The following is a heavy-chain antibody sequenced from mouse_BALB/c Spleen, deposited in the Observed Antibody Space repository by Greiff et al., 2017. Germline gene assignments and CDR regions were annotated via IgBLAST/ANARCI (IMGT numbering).Heavy chain of an antibody. CDR2: ISYSGST. V-gene: IGHV3-2*02. D-gene: IGHD4-1*01. CDR1: GYSITSDYA. Sequence: EVQLQQSGPGLVKPSQSLSLTCTVTGYSITSDYAWNWIRQFPGNKLEWMGYISYSGSTSYNPSLKSRISITRDTSKNQFFLQLNSVTTEDTATYYCARWNWDDAMDYWGQGTSVTVSS. CDR3: ARWNWDDAMDY. J-gene: IGHJ4*01.